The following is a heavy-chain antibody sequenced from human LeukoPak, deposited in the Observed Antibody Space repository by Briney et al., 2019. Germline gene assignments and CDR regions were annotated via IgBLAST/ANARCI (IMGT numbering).Heavy chain of an antibody. CDR1: GGSISSGSYY. D-gene: IGHD3-10*01. CDR3: AREYYYGSGSYYNWFDP. Sequence: PSEALSLTCTVSGGSISSGSYYWSWIRQPAGKGLEWIGRIYTSGSTNYNPSLKSRVTISVDTSKNQFSLKLSSVTAADTAVYYCAREYYYGSGSYYNWFDPWGQGTLVTVSS. V-gene: IGHV4-61*02. CDR2: IYTSGST. J-gene: IGHJ5*02.